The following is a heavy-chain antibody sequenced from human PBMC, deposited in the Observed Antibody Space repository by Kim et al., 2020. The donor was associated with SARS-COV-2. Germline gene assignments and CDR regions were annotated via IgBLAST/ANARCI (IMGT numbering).Heavy chain of an antibody. D-gene: IGHD3-10*01. CDR2: INSDGSST. CDR3: ARGRFGEGVDY. J-gene: IGHJ4*02. Sequence: GGSLRLSCAASGFTFSSYWMHWVRQAPGKGLVWVSRINSDGSSTSYADSVKGRFTISRDNAKNTLYLQMNSLRAEDTAVFYCARGRFGEGVDYWGQGTLVTVSS. V-gene: IGHV3-74*01. CDR1: GFTFSSYW.